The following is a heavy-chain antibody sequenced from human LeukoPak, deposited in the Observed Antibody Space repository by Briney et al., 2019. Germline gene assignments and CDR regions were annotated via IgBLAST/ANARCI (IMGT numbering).Heavy chain of an antibody. CDR1: VYTFTGYY. V-gene: IGHV1-2*02. J-gene: IGHJ3*02. CDR3: ARAEKWLQSDAFDI. Sequence: ASVKVSCKASVYTFTGYYMHWVRPPPGQGLDWMGWINPNRGGANYAQKFQGRVTITRDTSISTIYMELSRLRSDDTAVYFCARAEKWLQSDAFDIWGQGTMVTVSS. CDR2: INPNRGGA. D-gene: IGHD5-24*01.